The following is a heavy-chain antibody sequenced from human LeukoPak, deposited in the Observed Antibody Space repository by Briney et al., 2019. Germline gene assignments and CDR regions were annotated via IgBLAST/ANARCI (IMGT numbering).Heavy chain of an antibody. CDR3: AKDGATMVRGSLDY. CDR2: ISGSGGST. J-gene: IGHJ4*02. D-gene: IGHD3-10*01. Sequence: PGGSLRLSCAASGFTFNSYAMSWVRQAPGKGLEWVSGISGSGGSTYYADSVKGRFTISRDNSKNTLYLQMNSLRADDTAVYYCAKDGATMVRGSLDYWGQGTLVTVSS. V-gene: IGHV3-23*01. CDR1: GFTFNSYA.